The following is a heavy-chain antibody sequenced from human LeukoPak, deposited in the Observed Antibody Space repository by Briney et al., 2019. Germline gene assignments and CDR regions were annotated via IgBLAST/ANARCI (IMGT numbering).Heavy chain of an antibody. CDR3: ARTLYSSGYYPNWFGP. V-gene: IGHV3-23*01. J-gene: IGHJ5*02. CDR2: ISGDGGST. CDR1: GFIFSSYC. Sequence: GGSLRLSCAASGFIFSSYCMSWVRQAPGKGLEWVSGISGDGGSTYYADSVKGRFTISRDNSKNTLYLQMNSLRAEDTAVYYCARTLYSSGYYPNWFGPWGQGTLVTVSS. D-gene: IGHD3-22*01.